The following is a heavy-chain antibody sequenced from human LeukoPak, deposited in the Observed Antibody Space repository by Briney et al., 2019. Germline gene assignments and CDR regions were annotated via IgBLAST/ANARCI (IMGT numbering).Heavy chain of an antibody. CDR3: AKGAAAGLNYYFDY. CDR1: GFTFSSYE. V-gene: IGHV3-9*03. J-gene: IGHJ4*02. Sequence: PGGSLRLSCAASGFTFSSYEMNWVRQAPGKGLEWVSGISWNSGSIGYADSVKGRFTISRDNAKNSLYLQMNSLRAEDMALYYCAKGAAAGLNYYFDYWGQGTLVTVSS. CDR2: ISWNSGSI. D-gene: IGHD6-13*01.